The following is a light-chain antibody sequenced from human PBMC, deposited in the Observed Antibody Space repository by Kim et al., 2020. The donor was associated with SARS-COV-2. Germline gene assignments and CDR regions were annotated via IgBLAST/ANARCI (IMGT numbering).Light chain of an antibody. CDR1: QSISTSY. J-gene: IGKJ1*01. CDR2: TTS. CDR3: QQYSPSPPWT. V-gene: IGKV3-20*01. Sequence: PGERATLSCRASQSISTSYLALYQQKAGQAPRLIIYTTSSRATGIPDRFSGRGSGTDFTLTINRLEPEDFAVYYCQQYSPSPPWTFGQGTKVDIK.